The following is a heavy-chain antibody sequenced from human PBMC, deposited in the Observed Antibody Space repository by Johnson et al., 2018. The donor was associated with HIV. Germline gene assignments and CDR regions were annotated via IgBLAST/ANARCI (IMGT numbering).Heavy chain of an antibody. D-gene: IGHD3-10*01. CDR3: ARDKYGVPSGTFDI. CDR1: GFSFDDYG. CDR2: INWNGGTT. Sequence: VQLVESGGGVLRPGGSLRLSCAAAGFSFDDYGMNWVRQAPGKGLEWVSGINWNGGTTGYSDSVKGRFTISRDNAKNSLYLQMNSLRAEDTAFYYCARDKYGVPSGTFDIWGQGTMGTVSS. J-gene: IGHJ3*02. V-gene: IGHV3-20*04.